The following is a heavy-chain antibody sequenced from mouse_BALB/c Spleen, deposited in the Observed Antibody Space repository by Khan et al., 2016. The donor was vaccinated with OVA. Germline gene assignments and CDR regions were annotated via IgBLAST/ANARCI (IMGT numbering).Heavy chain of an antibody. D-gene: IGHD1-1*01. V-gene: IGHV1-7*01. CDR3: ARRGLRWDFDY. Sequence: QVQLQESGAELAKPGASVKMSCKASGYTFINYWILWIKQRPGQGLEWIGYINPSTGYTEYNQNFKDKATLTADKSSSTAYMQLSSLTSVYSTVYYCARRGLRWDFDYWGQGTTLTVSS. CDR2: INPSTGYT. J-gene: IGHJ2*01. CDR1: GYTFINYW.